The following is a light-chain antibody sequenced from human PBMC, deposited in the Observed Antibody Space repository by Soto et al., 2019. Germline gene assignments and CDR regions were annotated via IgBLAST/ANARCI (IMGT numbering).Light chain of an antibody. V-gene: IGKV1-33*01. J-gene: IGKJ5*01. CDR1: QDINSY. CDR2: DAS. CDR3: QQYDNLPLT. Sequence: DIQMTQSPSSLSAALGDRVTITFQASQDINSYLNWFQQKPGKAPKVLIYDASNLKTGVPSRFSGSGSGTDFTFTISSLQPEDIATYYCQQYDNLPLTFGQGTRLEI.